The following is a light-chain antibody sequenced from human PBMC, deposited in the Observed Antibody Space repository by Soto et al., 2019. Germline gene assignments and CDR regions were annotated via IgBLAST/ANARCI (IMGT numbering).Light chain of an antibody. CDR1: QSVSIY. CDR3: QQRIRWPRT. Sequence: EIVLTQSPATLSLSPGERATLSCRASQSVSIYLAWYQQKPGQAPRLLIYDASKRATGIPARFSGSGSGTDFTLTINSLDPEDFAVYYCQQRIRWPRTFGQGTKLEIK. J-gene: IGKJ2*01. CDR2: DAS. V-gene: IGKV3-11*01.